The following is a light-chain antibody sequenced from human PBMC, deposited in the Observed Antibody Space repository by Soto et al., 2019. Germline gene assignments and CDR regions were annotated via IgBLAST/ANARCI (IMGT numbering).Light chain of an antibody. J-gene: IGLJ1*01. V-gene: IGLV3-21*02. Sequence: SYELTQPPSVSVAPGQTARFACGGNNIGSRSVHWYQQRPGQAPILVVFDDDDRPSGIPERFSGSNSGNTATLTIIRVEAWDEDDYYCQVWDTSIYQYVFGNGTKLAVL. CDR2: DDD. CDR3: QVWDTSIYQYV. CDR1: NIGSRS.